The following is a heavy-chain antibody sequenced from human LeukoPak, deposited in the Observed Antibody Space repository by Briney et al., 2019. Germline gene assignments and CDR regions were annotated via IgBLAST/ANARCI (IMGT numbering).Heavy chain of an antibody. CDR2: IYHSGNT. D-gene: IGHD3-22*01. V-gene: IGHV4-30-2*01. CDR1: GGSISSGGYS. Sequence: SQTLSLTCTVSGGSISSGGYSWSWIRPPPGKVLEWIGYIYHSGNTYYNSSLKSRVTISVDRSKNHFSLKLTSVTAADTAVYYCARGGDSSGFYYYFDYWGQGTLVTVSS. CDR3: ARGGDSSGFYYYFDY. J-gene: IGHJ4*02.